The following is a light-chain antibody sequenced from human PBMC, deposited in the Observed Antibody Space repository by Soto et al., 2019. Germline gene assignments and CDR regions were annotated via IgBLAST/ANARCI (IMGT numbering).Light chain of an antibody. J-gene: IGKJ4*01. Sequence: EIVMTQSPATLSVSPGERVTLSCRASQSVSSSLAWYQQKPGQSPRLLIYGASTRATGIPARFSASGSGTDFTLNISSLQSEDFAVYYCQQYTNWLTFGGGTKVEIK. V-gene: IGKV3-15*01. CDR1: QSVSSS. CDR3: QQYTNWLT. CDR2: GAS.